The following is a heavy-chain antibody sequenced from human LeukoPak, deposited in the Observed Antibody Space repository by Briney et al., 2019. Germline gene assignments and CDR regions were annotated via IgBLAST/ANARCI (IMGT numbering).Heavy chain of an antibody. J-gene: IGHJ4*02. CDR2: ISSDGSST. CDR3: ARDDYGLDY. CDR1: GFTFSSYW. V-gene: IGHV3-74*01. D-gene: IGHD4-17*01. Sequence: GGSLRLSCAASGFTFSSYWMHWVRHAPGKGLVWVSRISSDGSSTSYADSVKGRFTISRDIAKNTLYLQMNSLTAEDTAVYYCARDDYGLDYWGQGTLVTVSS.